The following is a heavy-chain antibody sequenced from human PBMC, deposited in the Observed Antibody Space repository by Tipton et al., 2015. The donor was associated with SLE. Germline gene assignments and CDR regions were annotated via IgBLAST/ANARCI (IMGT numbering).Heavy chain of an antibody. D-gene: IGHD3-22*01. V-gene: IGHV3-11*01. CDR2: ISSSGSTI. CDR1: GFTFSDYY. CDR3: ATGTYYYDSSGLGY. Sequence: SGFTFSDYYMSWIRQAPGKGPEWVSYISSSGSTIYYADSVKGRFTISRDNAKNSLYLQMNSLRAEDTAVYYCATGTYYYDSSGLGYWGQGTLVTVSS. J-gene: IGHJ4*02.